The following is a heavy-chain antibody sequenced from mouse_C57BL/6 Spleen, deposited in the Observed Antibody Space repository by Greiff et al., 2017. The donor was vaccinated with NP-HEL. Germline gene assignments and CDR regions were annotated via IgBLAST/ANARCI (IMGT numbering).Heavy chain of an antibody. J-gene: IGHJ1*03. V-gene: IGHV1-82*01. CDR3: ARERDFYWYFDV. Sequence: VQLQQSGPELVKPGASVKISCKASGYAFSSSWMNWVKQRPGKGLEWIGRIYPGDGDTNYNGKFKGKATLTADKSSSTAYMQLSSLTSEDSAVYFCARERDFYWYFDVWGTRTTVTVSS. CDR2: IYPGDGDT. CDR1: GYAFSSSW. D-gene: IGHD3-3*01.